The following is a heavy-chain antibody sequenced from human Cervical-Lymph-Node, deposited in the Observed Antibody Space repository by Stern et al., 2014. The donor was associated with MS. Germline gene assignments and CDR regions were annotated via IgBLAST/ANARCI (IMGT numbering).Heavy chain of an antibody. D-gene: IGHD2-2*02. Sequence: QVQLVESGGGVVQPSGTLSLTCVVSGFSFTSSGLHWVRQPPGKGLDWVAVISYAGSNQYYGDSVKGRFTISRDNSKNTVYLQMNSLRPEDTAVYYCANAAALSCRSPSCYKAFEYWGQGILVTVSS. J-gene: IGHJ4*02. CDR1: GFSFTSSG. V-gene: IGHV3-30*18. CDR3: ANAAALSCRSPSCYKAFEY. CDR2: ISYAGSNQ.